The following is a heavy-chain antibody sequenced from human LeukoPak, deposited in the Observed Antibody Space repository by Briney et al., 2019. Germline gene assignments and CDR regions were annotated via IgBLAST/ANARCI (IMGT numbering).Heavy chain of an antibody. CDR2: IRRDGSYK. CDR1: GFSFSGYV. CDR3: AKDRGYGIDV. Sequence: GGSLRLSCAASGFSFSGYVMYWVRQAPGKGLEGVAVIRRDGSYKDYADSVKGRFTISRDNHKYTVSLEMNSLRPEATAVYYCAKDRGYGIDVWGKGTTVTVSS. J-gene: IGHJ6*04. V-gene: IGHV3-30*02.